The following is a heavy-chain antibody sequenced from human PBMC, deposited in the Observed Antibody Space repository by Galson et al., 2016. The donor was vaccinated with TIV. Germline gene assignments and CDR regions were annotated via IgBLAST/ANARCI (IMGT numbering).Heavy chain of an antibody. CDR3: AHRYRYGHNWAFDY. CDR2: IYWDDNK. CDR1: GFSLSTNGVH. Sequence: PALVKPTQTLTLTCTFSGFSLSTNGVHVGWIRQPPGKALEWLALIYWDDNKRYSPSLKSRLTITKDTSKNQVVLTMTNMDPVNTATYFCAHRYRYGHNWAFDYWGQGTLVTVSS. D-gene: IGHD1-1*01. V-gene: IGHV2-5*02. J-gene: IGHJ4*02.